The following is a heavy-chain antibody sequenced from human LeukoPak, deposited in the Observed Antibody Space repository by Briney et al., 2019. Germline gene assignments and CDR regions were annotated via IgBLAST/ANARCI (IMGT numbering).Heavy chain of an antibody. CDR2: IGAGGVNT. D-gene: IGHD2/OR15-2a*01. CDR1: GFTFGIYG. CDR3: GLGLYFYAFDF. V-gene: IGHV3-23*01. Sequence: GGSLRLSCAASGFTFGIYGMTWVRQAPGKGLEWVSAIGAGGVNTYYADSVKGRFTISRDNSKNTLYLQMSSLRAEDTAVYYCGLGLYFYAFDFWGQGTTVTVSS. J-gene: IGHJ3*01.